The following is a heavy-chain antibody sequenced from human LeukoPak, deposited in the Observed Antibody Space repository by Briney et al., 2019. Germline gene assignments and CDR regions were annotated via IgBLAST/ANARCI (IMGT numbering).Heavy chain of an antibody. CDR3: ARGVDDYVWWSYRYDY. CDR1: GYSISSGYY. Sequence: SETLSLSCAVSGYSISSGYYWGWIRQPPGRGLGWIGYIYYSGSTNYNPSLKSRVTISVDTSKNQFSLKLSSVTAADTAVYYCARGVDDYVWWSYRYDYWGQGTLVTVSS. V-gene: IGHV4-38-2*01. J-gene: IGHJ4*02. D-gene: IGHD3-16*02. CDR2: IYYSGST.